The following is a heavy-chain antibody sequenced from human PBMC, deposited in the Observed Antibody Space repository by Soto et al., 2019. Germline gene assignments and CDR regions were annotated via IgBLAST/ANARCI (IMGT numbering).Heavy chain of an antibody. D-gene: IGHD1-26*01. V-gene: IGHV3-30*18. CDR1: GFTFSSYG. J-gene: IGHJ4*02. CDR2: ISYDGSNK. CDR3: AKGGMYSGCYDTGGDIDY. Sequence: QVQLVESGGGVVQPGRSLRLSCAASGFTFSSYGMHWVRQAPGKGLEWVAVISYDGSNKYYADSVKGRFTISRDNSKKPLYLKMNRLRAEDTAVYYCAKGGMYSGCYDTGGDIDYWGQGTLVTVSS.